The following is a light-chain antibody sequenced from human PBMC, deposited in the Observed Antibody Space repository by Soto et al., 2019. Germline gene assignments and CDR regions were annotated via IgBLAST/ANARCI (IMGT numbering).Light chain of an antibody. CDR3: HQYGSTPFT. CDR1: QSVSTNY. CDR2: GAS. Sequence: EIVLTQSPGTLSLSPGDRATLSCRASQSVSTNYLAWYQQSLGQAPRLLIYGASIRATDIPDRFSGSGSGTDFTLTISRLEPEDFAVYNCHQYGSTPFTFGPGTKVDIK. J-gene: IGKJ3*01. V-gene: IGKV3-20*01.